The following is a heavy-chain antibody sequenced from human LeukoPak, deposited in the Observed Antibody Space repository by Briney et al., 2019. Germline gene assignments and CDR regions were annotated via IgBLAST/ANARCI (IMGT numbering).Heavy chain of an antibody. J-gene: IGHJ5*02. D-gene: IGHD6-13*01. CDR2: ISNDGSNE. CDR1: GFTFSSYG. Sequence: PGGSLRLSCAASGFTFSSYGMHWVRQAPGKGLEWVAVISNDGSNEFYADSVKGRFTIPRDTSKNTLYLQMNSLRTEDTAVYYCARDYSIPPAAGSLYNWFAPWGQGTLVTVSS. V-gene: IGHV3-30*03. CDR3: ARDYSIPPAAGSLYNWFAP.